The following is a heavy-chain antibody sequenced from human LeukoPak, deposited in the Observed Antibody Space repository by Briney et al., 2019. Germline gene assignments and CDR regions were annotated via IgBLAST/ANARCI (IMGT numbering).Heavy chain of an antibody. V-gene: IGHV5-51*01. CDR3: ARQVRGWEPLGGYYYYYMDV. Sequence: GESLKISCKGSGYSFTSYWIGWVRQMPGKGLEWMGIIYPGDSDTRYSPSFQGQVTISADKSISTAYLQWNSLKASDTAMYYCARQVRGWEPLGGYYYYYMDVWGKGTTVTVSS. J-gene: IGHJ6*03. CDR1: GYSFTSYW. D-gene: IGHD1-26*01. CDR2: IYPGDSDT.